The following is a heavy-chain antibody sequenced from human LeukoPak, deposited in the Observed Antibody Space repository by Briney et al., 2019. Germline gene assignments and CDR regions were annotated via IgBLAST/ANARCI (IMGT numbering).Heavy chain of an antibody. Sequence: GSLRLSCAASGFTFSSYAMSWVRQAPGKGLEWVSAISGSGGSTYYADSVKGRFTISRDNSKNTLYLQMNSLRAEDTAVYYCAKDPGGLLWFGEFHDYWGQGTLVTVSS. CDR2: ISGSGGST. J-gene: IGHJ4*02. CDR3: AKDPGGLLWFGEFHDY. CDR1: GFTFSSYA. D-gene: IGHD3-10*01. V-gene: IGHV3-23*01.